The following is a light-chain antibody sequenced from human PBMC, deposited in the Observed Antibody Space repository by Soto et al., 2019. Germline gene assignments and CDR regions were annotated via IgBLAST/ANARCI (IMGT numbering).Light chain of an antibody. Sequence: TQLPGTLSLSPGESATLSCRASHRITSNYLAWYQHKPGRPPRLLIAGASSRATGVPDRFSGSGSETEFTLTISSLQSEDFAVYYCQQANDWPPTFGQGTRV. V-gene: IGKV3D-15*01. CDR1: HRITSN. CDR3: QQANDWPPT. CDR2: GAS. J-gene: IGKJ1*01.